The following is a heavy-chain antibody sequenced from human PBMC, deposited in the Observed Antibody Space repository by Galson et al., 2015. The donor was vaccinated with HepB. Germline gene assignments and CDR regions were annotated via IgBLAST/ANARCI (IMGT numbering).Heavy chain of an antibody. CDR2: ITSSGGST. CDR1: GFTFSSFA. V-gene: IGHV3-23*01. D-gene: IGHD1-1*01. J-gene: IGHJ3*02. Sequence: SLRLSCAAPGFTFSSFAMSWVRQAPGKGLEWVSTITSSGGSTYYADSVKGRFTISRDNSKSTLYLQLSSLRAEDAGVYYRVRNLLWDGWNAFDTWGQGTTVTVSS. CDR3: VRNLLWDGWNAFDT.